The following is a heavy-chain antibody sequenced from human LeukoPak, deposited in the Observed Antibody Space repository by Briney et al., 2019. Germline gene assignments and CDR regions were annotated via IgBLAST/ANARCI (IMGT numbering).Heavy chain of an antibody. Sequence: GGSLRLSCAASGFTLSSYAMHCVRQAPGKGLVWVANIKSDESERFFLDSVKGRFTIYRDNAKNSVYPQMISLRAEDTGVYYCATTLNIATPGHLWGQGALVTVSS. V-gene: IGHV3-7*01. CDR2: IKSDESER. D-gene: IGHD6-13*01. J-gene: IGHJ4*02. CDR3: ATTLNIATPGHL. CDR1: GFTLSSYA.